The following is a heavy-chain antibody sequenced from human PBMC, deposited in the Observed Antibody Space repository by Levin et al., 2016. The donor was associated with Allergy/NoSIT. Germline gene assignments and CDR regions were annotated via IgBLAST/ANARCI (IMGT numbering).Heavy chain of an antibody. D-gene: IGHD6-6*01. CDR3: ARFHRMARPQNYYYYYGMDV. CDR1: RGSFSGHY. CDR2: INHSGST. V-gene: IGHV4-34*01. J-gene: IGHJ6*02. Sequence: SETLSLTCTVYRGSFSGHYWTWIRQPPGKGLEWIGEINHSGSTNYNPSLKSRVTISVDTSKNQFSLKLSSVTAADTAVYYCARFHRMARPQNYYYYYGMDVWGQGTTVTVSS.